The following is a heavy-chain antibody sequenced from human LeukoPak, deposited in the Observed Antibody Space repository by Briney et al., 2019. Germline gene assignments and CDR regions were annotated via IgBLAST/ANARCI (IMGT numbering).Heavy chain of an antibody. CDR2: INHSGST. V-gene: IGHV4-39*07. CDR1: GGSISSSSYS. J-gene: IGHJ4*02. D-gene: IGHD5-24*01. CDR3: ARMGRDGYNYGGY. Sequence: SETLSLTCTVSGGSISSSSYSWGWIRQPPGKGLEWIGEINHSGSTNYNPSLKSRVTISVDTSKNQFSLKLSSVTAADTAVYYCARMGRDGYNYGGYWGQGTLVTVSS.